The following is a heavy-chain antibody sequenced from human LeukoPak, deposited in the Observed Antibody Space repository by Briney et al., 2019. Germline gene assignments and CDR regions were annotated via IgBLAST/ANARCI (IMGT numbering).Heavy chain of an antibody. V-gene: IGHV1-2*02. CDR3: ASTGAEYYYDSSGYNY. D-gene: IGHD3-22*01. CDR2: INPNSGGT. J-gene: IGHJ4*02. CDR1: GYTFTGYY. Sequence: ASVTVSCTASGYTFTGYYMHWVRQAPGQGLEWMGWINPNSGGTNYAQKFQGRVTMTRDTSISTAYMELSRLRSDDTAVYYCASTGAEYYYDSSGYNYWGQGTLVTVSS.